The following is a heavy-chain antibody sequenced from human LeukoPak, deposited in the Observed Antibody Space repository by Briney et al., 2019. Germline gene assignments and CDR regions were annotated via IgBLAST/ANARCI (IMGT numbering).Heavy chain of an antibody. Sequence: GASVKVSCKASGYTFTGYYMHWVRQAPGQGLEWMGWINPNSGGTNYAQKFQGRVTMTRDTSISTAYMELSRLRSDDTAVYYCARAGFISGSYPKVYYYYYMDVWGKGTTVTVSS. CDR3: ARAGFISGSYPKVYYYYYMDV. V-gene: IGHV1-2*02. CDR2: INPNSGGT. D-gene: IGHD1-26*01. J-gene: IGHJ6*03. CDR1: GYTFTGYY.